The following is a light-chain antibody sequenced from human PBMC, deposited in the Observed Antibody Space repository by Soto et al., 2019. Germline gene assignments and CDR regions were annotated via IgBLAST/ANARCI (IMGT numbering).Light chain of an antibody. Sequence: QSALTQPASGSGSPGKSITISCTGTSSDVGGSNSVSWYQQHPGQAPKLTISEVNNRPSGVSNRFSGSKSGNTASLTISGLQAEDEADYYCSSSTSGSTPFVFGAGTKVTVL. J-gene: IGLJ1*01. CDR3: SSSTSGSTPFV. CDR1: SSDVGGSNS. CDR2: EVN. V-gene: IGLV2-14*01.